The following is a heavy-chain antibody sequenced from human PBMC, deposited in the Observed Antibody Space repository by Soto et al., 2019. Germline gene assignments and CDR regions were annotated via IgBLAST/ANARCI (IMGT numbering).Heavy chain of an antibody. J-gene: IGHJ6*02. CDR2: ISYDGRNK. D-gene: IGHD5-12*01. CDR1: GFIFSTYG. V-gene: IGHV3-30*18. CDR3: AKDTATAITSYYFYGMDF. Sequence: QMQLVESGGGVVQPGRSLRVSCEASGFIFSTYGMHWVRQAPGKGLEWVAVISYDGRNKYYADSVRGRFTISRDNSKNTLHLQMNSLRGEDTAVYYCAKDTATAITSYYFYGMDFWGQGTTVTVSS.